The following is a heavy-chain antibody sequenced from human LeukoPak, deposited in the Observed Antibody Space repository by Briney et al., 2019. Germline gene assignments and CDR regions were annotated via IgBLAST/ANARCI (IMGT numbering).Heavy chain of an antibody. J-gene: IGHJ4*02. CDR3: VRGDQEASEPAFDY. CDR1: GFTFSSYS. CDR2: ISSGGSTI. V-gene: IGHV3-48*02. Sequence: GGSLRLSCAASGFTFSSYSMNWVRQAPGKGLEWVSYISSGGSTIYYADSVRGRFTTSRDTAKNSLYLEMNSLRDEDTAMYYCVRGDQEASEPAFDYWGQGTLVTVSS. D-gene: IGHD1-14*01.